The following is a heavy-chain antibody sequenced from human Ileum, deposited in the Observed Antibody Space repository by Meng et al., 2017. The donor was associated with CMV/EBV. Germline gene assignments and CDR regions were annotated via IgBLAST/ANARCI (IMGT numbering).Heavy chain of an antibody. D-gene: IGHD6-13*01. CDR2: IKEDGTEK. Sequence: GESLKISCAGSGFTFSNYWMSWVRQAPGKGLECVANIKEDGTEKYYVDSVKGRFTISRENAKNSLYLQMNSLRDEDTAVYYCARQAGTYWGQGTLVTVSS. V-gene: IGHV3-7*01. J-gene: IGHJ4*02. CDR1: GFTFSNYW. CDR3: ARQAGTY.